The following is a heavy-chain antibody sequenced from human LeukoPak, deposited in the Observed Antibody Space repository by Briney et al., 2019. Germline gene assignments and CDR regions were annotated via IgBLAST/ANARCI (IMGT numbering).Heavy chain of an antibody. D-gene: IGHD2-8*01. CDR2: FDPEDGET. J-gene: IGHJ6*02. CDR1: GYTLTELS. Sequence: ASVKVSCKVSGYTLTELSMHWVRQAPGKGLEWMGGFDPEDGETIYAQKFQGRVTMTEDTSTDTAYMELSSLRSEDTAVYYCATDLYCTNGVCYRDYYGMDVWGQGTTVTVSS. CDR3: ATDLYCTNGVCYRDYYGMDV. V-gene: IGHV1-24*01.